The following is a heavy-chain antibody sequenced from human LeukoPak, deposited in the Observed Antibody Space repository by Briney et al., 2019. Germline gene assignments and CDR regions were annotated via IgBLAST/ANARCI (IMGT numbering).Heavy chain of an antibody. Sequence: RSGGSLRLSCAGSGFTFSSYGMHWVRQAPGKGLEWVAFIRYDGSNKYYADSVKGRFTISRDNSKNTLYLQMNSLRAEDTAVYYCANKMENYYDSSLSAPEHYCGQGTLVTVSS. D-gene: IGHD3-22*01. CDR1: GFTFSSYG. V-gene: IGHV3-30*02. J-gene: IGHJ4*02. CDR2: IRYDGSNK. CDR3: ANKMENYYDSSLSAPEHY.